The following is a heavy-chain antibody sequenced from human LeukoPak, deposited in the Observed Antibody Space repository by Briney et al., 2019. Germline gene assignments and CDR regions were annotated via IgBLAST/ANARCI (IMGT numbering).Heavy chain of an antibody. J-gene: IGHJ5*02. CDR1: GGSIISYY. V-gene: IGHV4-4*07. CDR3: ARDSGTTGEVKFDP. CDR2: IYTSGTI. Sequence: PSETLSLTCTVSGGSIISYYWSWIRQPAGTALEWIGRIYTSGTITYNPPLKSRVTMSVDTSKNQFSLKLSSVTAADTAVYYCARDSGTTGEVKFDPWGQGTLVTVSS. D-gene: IGHD3-10*01.